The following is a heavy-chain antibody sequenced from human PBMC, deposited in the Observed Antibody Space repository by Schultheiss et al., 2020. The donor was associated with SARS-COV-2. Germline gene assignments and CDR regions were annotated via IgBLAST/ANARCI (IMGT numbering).Heavy chain of an antibody. V-gene: IGHV3-20*04. CDR2: INWNGGST. J-gene: IGHJ4*02. D-gene: IGHD2-15*01. CDR3: AKGRVVVAATYFDY. CDR1: GFTFDDYG. Sequence: GESLKISCAASGFTFDDYGMSCVRQAPGKGLEWVSGINWNGGSTGYADSVKGRFTISRDNSKNTLYLQMNSLRAEDTAVYYCAKGRVVVAATYFDYWGQGTLVTVSS.